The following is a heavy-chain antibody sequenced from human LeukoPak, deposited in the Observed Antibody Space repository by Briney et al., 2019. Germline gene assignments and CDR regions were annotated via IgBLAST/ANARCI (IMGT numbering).Heavy chain of an antibody. Sequence: SETLSLTCAGYGGSFSDYYWSWIRQPPGKGLEWIGEINHSGSTNYNPSLKSRVTISVDTSKNQFSLRLSSVTAADTAVYYCASGAEAYFDYWGQGTLVTVSS. V-gene: IGHV4-34*01. CDR3: ASGAEAYFDY. CDR1: GGSFSDYY. CDR2: INHSGST. J-gene: IGHJ4*02.